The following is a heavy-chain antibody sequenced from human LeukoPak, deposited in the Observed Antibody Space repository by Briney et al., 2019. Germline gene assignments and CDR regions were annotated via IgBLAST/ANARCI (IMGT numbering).Heavy chain of an antibody. V-gene: IGHV4-39*07. CDR2: IYYSGST. D-gene: IGHD3-10*01. CDR1: GGSISSSSYY. CDR3: ARGHGSPMVRGVTAAHFDY. J-gene: IGHJ4*02. Sequence: SETLSLTCTVSGGSISSSSYYWGWIRQPPGKGLEWIGSIYYSGSTNYNPSLKSRVTISVDTSKNQFSLKLSSVTAADTAVYYCARGHGSPMVRGVTAAHFDYWGQGTLVTVSS.